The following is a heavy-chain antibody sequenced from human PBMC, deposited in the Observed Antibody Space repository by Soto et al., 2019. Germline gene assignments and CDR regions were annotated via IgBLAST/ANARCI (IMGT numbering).Heavy chain of an antibody. CDR3: AREAGITIFGVVTPGGYYYMDV. J-gene: IGHJ6*03. CDR2: IKQDGSEK. V-gene: IGHV3-7*01. CDR1: GFTFSSYW. Sequence: EVQLVESGGGLVQPGGSLRLSCAASGFTFSSYWMSWVRQAPGKGLEWVANIKQDGSEKYYVDSVKGRFTISRDNAKNSLYLQMNSLRAEDTAVYYCAREAGITIFGVVTPGGYYYMDVWGKGTTVTVSS. D-gene: IGHD3-3*01.